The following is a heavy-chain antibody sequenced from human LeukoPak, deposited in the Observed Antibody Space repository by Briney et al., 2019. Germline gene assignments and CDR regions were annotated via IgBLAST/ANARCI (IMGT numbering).Heavy chain of an antibody. V-gene: IGHV4-38-2*02. CDR3: AGTTHYYYYMDV. D-gene: IGHD1-26*01. CDR2: IYHSGST. CDR1: GYSISSGYY. J-gene: IGHJ6*03. Sequence: PSETLSLTCTVSGYSISSGYYWGWIRQPPAKGLEWIGSIYHSGSTYYNPSLKSRVTISVDTSKNQFSLKLSSVTAADTAVYYCAGTTHYYYYMDVWGKGTTVTVSS.